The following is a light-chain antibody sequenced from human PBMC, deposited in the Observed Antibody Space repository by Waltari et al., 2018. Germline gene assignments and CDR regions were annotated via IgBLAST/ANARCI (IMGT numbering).Light chain of an antibody. CDR3: SSYVGSFSVV. Sequence: QSALTQPASVSGSPGQSISISCTGTSSDVGNYNLVSWYQQYPGKAPDLLIYEVNKRPSGISNRFSGSKSGNTASLTISGLQADDEADYYCSSYVGSFSVVFGGGTKVTVL. CDR1: SSDVGNYNL. V-gene: IGLV2-23*02. CDR2: EVN. J-gene: IGLJ2*01.